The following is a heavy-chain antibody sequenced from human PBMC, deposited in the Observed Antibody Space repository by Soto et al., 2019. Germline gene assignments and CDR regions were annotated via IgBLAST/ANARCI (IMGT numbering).Heavy chain of an antibody. V-gene: IGHV1-2*06. CDR1: GYIFTGYF. CDR3: VRWGYDSNSFEF. CDR2: ITPNSGDT. D-gene: IGHD3-3*01. J-gene: IGHJ3*01. Sequence: ASVKVSCKTSGYIFTGYFIHWVRQTPGQGLQWLGRITPNSGDTKYGQTFQGRDTLTRDTTASTAYMELSGLKADDTALCDCVRWGYDSNSFEFWGQGTLVTVSS.